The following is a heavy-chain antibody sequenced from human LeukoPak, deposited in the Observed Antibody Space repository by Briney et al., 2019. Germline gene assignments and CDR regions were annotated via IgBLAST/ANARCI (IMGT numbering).Heavy chain of an antibody. CDR3: ARVNYYDSSGYFVRGTYYFDY. CDR1: GGSISSYY. D-gene: IGHD3-22*01. J-gene: IGHJ4*02. V-gene: IGHV4-4*07. CDR2: IDTSGST. Sequence: PSETLSLTCTVSGGSISSYYGSWIRQPAGKGLEWIGRIDTSGSTNYNPSLKSRVTMSVDTSKNQFSRKLSSVTAADTAVYYCARVNYYDSSGYFVRGTYYFDYWGQGTLVTVSS.